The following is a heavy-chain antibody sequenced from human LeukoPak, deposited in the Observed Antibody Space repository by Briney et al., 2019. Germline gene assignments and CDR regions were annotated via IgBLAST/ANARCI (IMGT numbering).Heavy chain of an antibody. D-gene: IGHD3-10*01. Sequence: SETLSLTCTVSGGSVSSGNYYWSWIRQPPGKWLEWIGEINHSGSTNYNPSLKSRVTISVDTSKNQFSLKLSSVTAADTAVYYCARVLGRTYCYGSGSYSYNWFDPWGQGTLVTISS. V-gene: IGHV4-39*07. CDR3: ARVLGRTYCYGSGSYSYNWFDP. CDR2: INHSGST. J-gene: IGHJ5*02. CDR1: GGSVSSGNYY.